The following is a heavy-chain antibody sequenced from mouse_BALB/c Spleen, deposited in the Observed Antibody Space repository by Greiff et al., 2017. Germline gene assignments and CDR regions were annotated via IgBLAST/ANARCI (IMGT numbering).Heavy chain of an antibody. CDR1: GFTFSSYW. Sequence: VQLKQSGGGLVQPGGSMKLSCVASGFTFSSYWMSWVRQSPEKGLEWVAEIRLKSDNYATHYAESVKGKFTISRDDSKSRLYLQMNSLRAEDTGIYYCTSIYDGYPAWFAYWGQGTLVTVSA. CDR3: TSIYDGYPAWFAY. V-gene: IGHV6-6*02. CDR2: IRLKSDNYAT. J-gene: IGHJ3*01. D-gene: IGHD2-3*01.